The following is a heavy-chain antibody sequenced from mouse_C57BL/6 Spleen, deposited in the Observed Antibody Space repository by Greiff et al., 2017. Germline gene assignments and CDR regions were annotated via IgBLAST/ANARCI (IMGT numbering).Heavy chain of an antibody. D-gene: IGHD2-3*01. CDR2: ISYDGSN. CDR1: GYSITSGYY. V-gene: IGHV3-6*01. CDR3: ARDDGYYWFAY. Sequence: EVHLVESGPGLVKPSQSLSLTCSVTGYSITSGYYWNWIRQFPGNKLERMGYISYDGSNNYNPSLKNRISITRDTSKNQFFLKLNSVTTEDTATYYCARDDGYYWFAYWGQGTLVTVSA. J-gene: IGHJ3*01.